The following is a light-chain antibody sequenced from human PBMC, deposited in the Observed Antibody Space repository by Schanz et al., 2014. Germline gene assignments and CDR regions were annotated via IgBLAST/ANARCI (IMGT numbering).Light chain of an antibody. V-gene: IGKV3-20*01. Sequence: EIVLTQSPATLSVSPGERATLSCRASQSVSSSYLAWYQQKPGQAPRLLIYGASTRATAIPARFSGSGSGTDFTLTISSLQSEDFAVYYCQQHGRTFGQGTKVEIK. J-gene: IGKJ1*01. CDR1: QSVSSSY. CDR3: QQHGRT. CDR2: GAS.